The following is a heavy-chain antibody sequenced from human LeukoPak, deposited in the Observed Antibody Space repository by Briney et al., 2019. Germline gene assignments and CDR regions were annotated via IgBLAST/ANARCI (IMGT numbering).Heavy chain of an antibody. Sequence: GGSLRLSCELSGSGFTFGNFAMSWVRQAPGKGLEWVSGISGSGYYTYYADSVKGRFTISRDNSKNTVYIQINSLRAEDTAVYYCAKDGSWGDYQFYFYMDVWGKGTTVTVSS. CDR3: AKDGSWGDYQFYFYMDV. CDR2: ISGSGYYT. D-gene: IGHD2-2*01. J-gene: IGHJ6*03. V-gene: IGHV3-23*01. CDR1: GFTFGNFA.